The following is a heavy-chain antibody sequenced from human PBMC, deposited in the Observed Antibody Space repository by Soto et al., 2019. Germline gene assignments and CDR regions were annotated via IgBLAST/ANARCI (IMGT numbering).Heavy chain of an antibody. V-gene: IGHV3-33*08. CDR2: IWYDGGEK. CDR1: GFIFSDYG. D-gene: IGHD4-17*01. Sequence: QVQLVESGGGVVQPGRSLRLSCVASGFIFSDYGMHWVRQAPGKGLEGVAVIWYDGGEKHYADSVKGRFSISRDNXXXXXXXXXXXXXXXXXXXXXXXXXXGSTVYGGPHFWGQGTLVTVSS. J-gene: IGHJ4*02. CDR3: XXXXGSTVYGGPHF.